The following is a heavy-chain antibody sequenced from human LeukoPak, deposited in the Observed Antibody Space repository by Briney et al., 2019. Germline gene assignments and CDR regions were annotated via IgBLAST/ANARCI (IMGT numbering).Heavy chain of an antibody. Sequence: GGSLRLSCAASGFNFSSYSMNWVRQAPGKGLEWVSSISSSSSFRYYADSVKGRFTISRDNAKNSLYLQMNSLRAEDTAAYYCARDLVAAAGTTFDYWGQGTPVTVSS. CDR3: ARDLVAAAGTTFDY. CDR1: GFNFSSYS. D-gene: IGHD6-13*01. CDR2: ISSSSSFR. J-gene: IGHJ4*02. V-gene: IGHV3-21*01.